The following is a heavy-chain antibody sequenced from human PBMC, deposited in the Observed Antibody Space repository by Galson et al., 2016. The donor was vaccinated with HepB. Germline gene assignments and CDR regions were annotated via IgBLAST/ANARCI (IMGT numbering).Heavy chain of an antibody. J-gene: IGHJ4*02. CDR2: ISVHNGNT. CDR3: AGEGVCSGGRCYSGFDY. CDR1: NYTFTSDG. Sequence: SVKVSCKASNYTFTSDGISWVRQAPGQGLEWMGWISVHNGNTSYAQKFQGRVTMTTDTSTSTAYMELRSLRSDDTAVYYRAGEGVCSGGRCYSGFDYWGQGTLVTVSS. D-gene: IGHD2-15*01. V-gene: IGHV1-18*04.